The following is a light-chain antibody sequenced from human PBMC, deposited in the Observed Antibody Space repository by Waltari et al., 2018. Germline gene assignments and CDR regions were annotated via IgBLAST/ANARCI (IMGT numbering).Light chain of an antibody. J-gene: IGKJ1*01. Sequence: EIVLTQSPGTLSLSPGEIATLSCRDSESIGRTLAWYQQTPGQPPRLLIYAASSRATVIPGRVSGSGSRTDFSLTISRLEPEDFAVYYCQKYGTRPATFGQGTKVEIK. CDR3: QKYGTRPAT. CDR1: ESIGRT. V-gene: IGKV3-20*01. CDR2: AAS.